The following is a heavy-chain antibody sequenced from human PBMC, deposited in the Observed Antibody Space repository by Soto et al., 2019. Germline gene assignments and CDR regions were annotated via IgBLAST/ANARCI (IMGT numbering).Heavy chain of an antibody. Sequence: EVQLVESGGGLVQPGGSLRLSCSASGFTFSSYSMNWVRQAPGQGLEWVSYISSSSNNIYYADSVKGRFTISRDNAKNSLYMQMNRLRSEDTAVYYCARYRYSNYAWVAFDYWGQGTLVTVSS. CDR3: ARYRYSNYAWVAFDY. D-gene: IGHD4-4*01. CDR1: GFTFSSYS. V-gene: IGHV3-48*01. CDR2: ISSSSNNI. J-gene: IGHJ4*02.